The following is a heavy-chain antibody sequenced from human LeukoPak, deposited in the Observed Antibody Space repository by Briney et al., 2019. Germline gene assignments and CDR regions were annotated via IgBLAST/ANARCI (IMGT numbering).Heavy chain of an antibody. CDR2: ITTDGSST. Sequence: GGSLRLSCAASGFTFSSYWMHWVRQAPGKRLMWVSLITTDGSSTTYADSVKGRFTISRDNAKNTLYLQMNSLRAEDTAVYYCARDYYSGSRDLDYWGQGTLVTVSS. D-gene: IGHD3-22*01. V-gene: IGHV3-74*01. CDR1: GFTFSSYW. J-gene: IGHJ4*02. CDR3: ARDYYSGSRDLDY.